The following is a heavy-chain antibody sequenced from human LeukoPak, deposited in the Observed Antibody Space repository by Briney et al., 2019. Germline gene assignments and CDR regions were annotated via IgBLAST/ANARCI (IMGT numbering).Heavy chain of an antibody. J-gene: IGHJ5*02. CDR2: INPNSGGT. V-gene: IGHV1-2*02. CDR1: GYTFTSYG. Sequence: ASVKVSCKASGYTFTSYGISWVRQAPGQGLEWMGWINPNSGGTNYAQKFQGRVTMTRDTSISTAYMELSRLTSDDTAVYYCTRDASIAAAGGWFDPWGQGTLVTVSS. D-gene: IGHD6-13*01. CDR3: TRDASIAAAGGWFDP.